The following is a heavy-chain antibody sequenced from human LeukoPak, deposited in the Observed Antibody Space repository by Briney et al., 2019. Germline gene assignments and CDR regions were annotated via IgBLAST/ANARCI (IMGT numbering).Heavy chain of an antibody. CDR2: TYYRSKWYN. V-gene: IGHV6-1*01. D-gene: IGHD6-25*01. CDR1: GDSVSSNSAA. J-gene: IGHJ6*02. Sequence: SQTLSLTCAISGDSVSSNSAAWNWIRQSPSRGLEWLGRTYYRSKWYNDYAVSVKSRITINPDTSKNQFSLQLNSVTPEDTAVYYCARDLVVAAPPYYHYGMDVWGQGTTVTVSS. CDR3: ARDLVVAAPPYYHYGMDV.